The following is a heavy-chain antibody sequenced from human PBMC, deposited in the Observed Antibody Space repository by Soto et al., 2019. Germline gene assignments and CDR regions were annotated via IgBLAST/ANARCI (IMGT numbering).Heavy chain of an antibody. CDR1: GYTFTSYV. Sequence: QVQLVQSGAEVKKPGASVKVSCKASGYTFTSYVISWVRQAPGQGLEWMGWINGYNGNTNYAQKLQGRVTMTTDTSTSTAYMELRDLRSDDTAVYYCVRLAGLNYYHYYYMDVWGKGTTVTVSS. D-gene: IGHD2-21*01. J-gene: IGHJ6*03. V-gene: IGHV1-18*01. CDR2: INGYNGNT. CDR3: VRLAGLNYYHYYYMDV.